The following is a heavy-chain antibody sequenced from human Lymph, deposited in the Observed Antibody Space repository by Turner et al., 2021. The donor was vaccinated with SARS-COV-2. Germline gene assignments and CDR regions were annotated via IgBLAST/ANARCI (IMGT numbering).Heavy chain of an antibody. CDR1: GLTVISNY. D-gene: IGHD3-10*01. Sequence: EVQLVETGGGLIQPGGSLGLSCAASGLTVISNYMTWVRQAPGKGLEWVSVIYSGGSTCYADSVKGRFTISRDNSKNTLYLQMNSLRAEDTAVYYCARDLVVYGMDVWGQGTTVTVSS. J-gene: IGHJ6*02. CDR3: ARDLVVYGMDV. V-gene: IGHV3-53*02. CDR2: IYSGGST.